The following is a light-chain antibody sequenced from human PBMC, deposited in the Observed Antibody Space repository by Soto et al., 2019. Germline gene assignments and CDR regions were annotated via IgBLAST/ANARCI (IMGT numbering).Light chain of an antibody. CDR2: DAS. J-gene: IGKJ1*01. CDR1: QTVKSSY. Sequence: EIVLTQSPGVLSLSVGERATLSCRASQTVKSSYLAWYQQKPGQAPRLLIYDASTRAAGIPDRFSASGSGTDFTLIISRMATADYAVYYCQQYASSPQTFGQGTKVDIK. V-gene: IGKV3-20*01. CDR3: QQYASSPQT.